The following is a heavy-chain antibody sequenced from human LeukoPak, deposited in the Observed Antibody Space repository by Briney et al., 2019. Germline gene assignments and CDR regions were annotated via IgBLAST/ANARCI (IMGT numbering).Heavy chain of an antibody. Sequence: ASVKVSCKASGYTFTSYGISWVRQAPGQGLEWMGWISAYNGNTNYAQKLQGRVTMTTDTSTSTAYMELRSLRSDDTAVYYCARDHSIYCSSTSCMYNWFDPWGQGTLVTVSS. CDR3: ARDHSIYCSSTSCMYNWFDP. CDR2: ISAYNGNT. CDR1: GYTFTSYG. J-gene: IGHJ5*02. V-gene: IGHV1-18*01. D-gene: IGHD2-2*01.